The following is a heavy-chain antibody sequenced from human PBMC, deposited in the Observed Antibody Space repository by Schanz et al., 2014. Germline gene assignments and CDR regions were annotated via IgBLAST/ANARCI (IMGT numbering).Heavy chain of an antibody. CDR2: ISSSGSSI. D-gene: IGHD5-12*01. V-gene: IGHV3-21*01. CDR1: GFTFNNFN. J-gene: IGHJ3*02. Sequence: VQLVESGGGVVQPGRSLRLSCAASGFTFNNFNMHWVRQAPGKGLEWVSSISSSGSSIYYADSVKGRFTISRDNAKNSLFLQMNSLSAEDTAVYYCAGAVATIRADSFDIWGQGTMVAVSS. CDR3: AGAVATIRADSFDI.